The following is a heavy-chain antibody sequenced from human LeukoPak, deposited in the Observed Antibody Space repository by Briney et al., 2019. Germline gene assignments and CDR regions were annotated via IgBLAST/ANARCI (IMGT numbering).Heavy chain of an antibody. CDR2: ISWNSGSI. CDR1: GFTFDDYA. CDR3: AKSRGSGWPNDAFDI. Sequence: GGSLRLSCAASGFTFDDYAMHWVRQAPGKGLEWVSGISWNSGSIGYADSVKGRFTISRDNAKNSLYLQMNSLRAEDMALYYCAKSRGSGWPNDAFDIWGQGTMVTVSS. J-gene: IGHJ3*02. V-gene: IGHV3-9*03. D-gene: IGHD6-19*01.